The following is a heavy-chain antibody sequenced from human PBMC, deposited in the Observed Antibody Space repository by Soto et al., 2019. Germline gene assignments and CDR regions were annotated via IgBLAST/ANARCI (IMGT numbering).Heavy chain of an antibody. Sequence: SETLSLTCTVSGGSISSGDYYWSWIRQPPGKGLEWIGYIYYSGSTHYNPSLKSRVAISVDTSKNQFSLKLSSVTAADTAVYYCAREPHYYDSSAYYYYFDYWGQGTLVTVSS. CDR2: IYYSGST. CDR3: AREPHYYDSSAYYYYFDY. CDR1: GGSISSGDYY. J-gene: IGHJ4*02. D-gene: IGHD3-22*01. V-gene: IGHV4-30-4*01.